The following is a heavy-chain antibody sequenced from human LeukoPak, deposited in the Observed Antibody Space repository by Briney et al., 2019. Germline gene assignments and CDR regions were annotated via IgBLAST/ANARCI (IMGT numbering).Heavy chain of an antibody. Sequence: PGGSLRLSCAASGFTFSSYGMSWVRQAPGKGLEWVAGISYDGSNQHYGDSVKGRFTISRDNSKHTLYLQMNSLRGDDTAVYYCAKEGRRYFDYWGQGALVTVSS. CDR1: GFTFSSYG. V-gene: IGHV3-30*18. CDR2: ISYDGSNQ. J-gene: IGHJ4*02. CDR3: AKEGRRYFDY.